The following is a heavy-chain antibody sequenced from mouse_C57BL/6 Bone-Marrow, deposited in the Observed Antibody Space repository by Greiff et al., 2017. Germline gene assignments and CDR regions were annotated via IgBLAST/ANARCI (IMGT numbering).Heavy chain of an antibody. CDR1: GFTFSSYG. CDR2: ISSGGSYT. Sequence: EVHLVESGGDLVKPGGSLKLSCAASGFTFSSYGMSWVRQTPDKRLEWVATISSGGSYTYYPDSVKGRFTISRDNAKNTLYLQMSSLKSEDTAMYYCARRPIYYNFDYWGQGTTLTVSS. CDR3: ARRPIYYNFDY. J-gene: IGHJ2*01. V-gene: IGHV5-6*01. D-gene: IGHD2-1*01.